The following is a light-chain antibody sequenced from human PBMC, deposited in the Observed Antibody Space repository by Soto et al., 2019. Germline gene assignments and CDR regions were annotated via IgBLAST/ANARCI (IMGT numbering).Light chain of an antibody. CDR1: SSDLGSYNR. J-gene: IGLJ1*01. CDR3: CSFTTSSTYV. Sequence: QSALAQPASVSGSPGQSITISCTGTSSDLGSYNRVPWYQQHPGKAPKLVIYEVNNRPSGVSNRFSGSKSGNTASLTISGLQAEDEAYYYCCSFTTSSTYVFGSGTNFTVL. CDR2: EVN. V-gene: IGLV2-14*01.